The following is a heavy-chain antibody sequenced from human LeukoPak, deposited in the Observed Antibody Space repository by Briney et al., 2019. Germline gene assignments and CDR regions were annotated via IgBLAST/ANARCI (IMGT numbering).Heavy chain of an antibody. Sequence: GNSLRLSCAASGFTFSSYGMHWVRQAPGKGLEWVAVTWYDGRNNYYAASVKGRFTISRDDSKTTVYLLMNSLRAEDTAVYYCAREVAPLYFHRGMDVWGEGTTVTVSS. J-gene: IGHJ6*01. CDR3: AREVAPLYFHRGMDV. V-gene: IGHV3-33*01. CDR2: TWYDGRNN. CDR1: GFTFSSYG. D-gene: IGHD2/OR15-2a*01.